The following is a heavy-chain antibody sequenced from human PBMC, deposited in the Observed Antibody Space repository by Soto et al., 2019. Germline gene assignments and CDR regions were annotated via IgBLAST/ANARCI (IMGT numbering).Heavy chain of an antibody. D-gene: IGHD3-10*01. Sequence: EVQLVESGGGLVQPGGSLRLSCAASGFTFSSYSMNWVRQAPGTGLEWLSFTSSTGSTIYYADSVKGRFTISRDNAKNSLFLQINSLRDADTAVYYCARDVHYVDLWGQGTLVAVSS. CDR1: GFTFSSYS. CDR3: ARDVHYVDL. J-gene: IGHJ5*02. V-gene: IGHV3-48*02. CDR2: TSSTGSTI.